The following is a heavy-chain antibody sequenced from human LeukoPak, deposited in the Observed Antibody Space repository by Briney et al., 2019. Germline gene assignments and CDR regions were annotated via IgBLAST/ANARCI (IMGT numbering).Heavy chain of an antibody. Sequence: GWSLRLSCAASGFTFNNNAMSWVRQAPGKGLEWVSGISGSGGSAYYADSVKGRFTISRDISKDTLYLEMNSLRAEDTAVYYCAKVAGSGSYYNGFDSWGQGTLVTVSS. J-gene: IGHJ4*02. CDR1: GFTFNNNA. CDR2: ISGSGGSA. D-gene: IGHD3-10*01. CDR3: AKVAGSGSYYNGFDS. V-gene: IGHV3-23*01.